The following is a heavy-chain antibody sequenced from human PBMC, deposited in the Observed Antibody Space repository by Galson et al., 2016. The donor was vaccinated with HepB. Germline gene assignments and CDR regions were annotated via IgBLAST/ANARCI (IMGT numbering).Heavy chain of an antibody. CDR3: ATDLGRTHQCLMGD. CDR2: FDPEDGEA. CDR1: GYRLTELS. J-gene: IGHJ4*02. Sequence: SVKVSCKVSGYRLTELSMHWVRQAPGKGLEWMGGFDPEDGEAVSAQKFQGRVSMTADTSTDTAYMDLSSLRSDDTAVYYCATDLGRTHQCLMGDWGQGTLVTVAS. D-gene: IGHD2-8*01. V-gene: IGHV1-24*01.